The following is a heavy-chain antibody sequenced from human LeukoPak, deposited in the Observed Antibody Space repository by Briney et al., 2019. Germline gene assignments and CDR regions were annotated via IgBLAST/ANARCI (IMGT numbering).Heavy chain of an antibody. D-gene: IGHD3-9*01. CDR1: GYTFTSYD. CDR3: ARKETGNYYFDY. J-gene: IGHJ4*02. Sequence: GASVKVSCKASGYTFTSYDINWVRQATGQGLEWMGWMNPNSGNTGYAQKFQGRVTMTRNTSISTAYMELSSLRSEDTAVYYCARKETGNYYFDYWGQGTQVTVSS. CDR2: MNPNSGNT. V-gene: IGHV1-8*01.